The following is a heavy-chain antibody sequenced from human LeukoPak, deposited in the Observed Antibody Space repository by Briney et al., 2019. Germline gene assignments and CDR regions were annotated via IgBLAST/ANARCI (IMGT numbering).Heavy chain of an antibody. CDR2: ISGSGGST. CDR3: AKGGTVIARLIAAD. CDR1: GFTFSSYA. V-gene: IGHV3-23*01. J-gene: IGHJ4*02. D-gene: IGHD6-6*01. Sequence: GGSLRLSCAASGFTFSSYAMSWVRQAPGKGLEWVSAISGSGGSTYYADSVKGRFTISRDNSENTLYLQMNSLRAEDTAVYYCAKGGTVIARLIAADWGQGTLVTVSS.